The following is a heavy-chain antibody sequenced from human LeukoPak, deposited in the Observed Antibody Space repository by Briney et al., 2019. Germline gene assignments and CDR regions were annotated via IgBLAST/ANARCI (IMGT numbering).Heavy chain of an antibody. CDR1: GFTFSIYG. D-gene: IGHD3-10*01. CDR2: IWYDGTNE. Sequence: GGSLRLSCAASGFTFSIYGMHWVRQAPGKGLEWVAGIWYDGTNEYYAAPVKGRFTISRDNSKTTLSLEMNSLRADDTAIYYCARDRHMVRGIRDKIYYKYYGMNVWGQGTTVTVSS. CDR3: ARDRHMVRGIRDKIYYKYYGMNV. V-gene: IGHV3-33*01. J-gene: IGHJ6*02.